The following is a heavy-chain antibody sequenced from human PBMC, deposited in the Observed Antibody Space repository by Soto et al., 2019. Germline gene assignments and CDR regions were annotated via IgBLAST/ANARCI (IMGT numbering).Heavy chain of an antibody. CDR3: VTFVGATALIRGTPRDS. D-gene: IGHD3-10*01. CDR1: GGSFSDYH. CDR2: INHSGSI. Sequence: QVQLQQWGAGLLKPSETLSLTCAVYGGSFSDYHWSWIRQPPGKGLEWIGEINHSGSINYNPSLKGQVTISGDTSRNQFSLNRSSVTAADTAVYYCVTFVGATALIRGTPRDSWGKGTLVNVSS. J-gene: IGHJ4*02. V-gene: IGHV4-34*01.